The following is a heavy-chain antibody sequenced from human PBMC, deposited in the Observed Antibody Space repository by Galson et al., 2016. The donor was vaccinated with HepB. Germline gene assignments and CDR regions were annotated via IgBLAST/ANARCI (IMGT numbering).Heavy chain of an antibody. CDR2: VYYSVSS. J-gene: IGHJ4*02. V-gene: IGHV4-39*01. CDR3: ARPYSGSNLGGFDN. CDR1: GDSISSNSYY. D-gene: IGHD1-26*01. Sequence: SETLSLTCTVSGDSISSNSYYWGWIRQPPGKGLEWIGSVYYSVSSYYNPSLESRVTIFIDTSKNQFSLKLTSVTAADTAVYDGARPYSGSNLGGFDNWGRGILVTVSA.